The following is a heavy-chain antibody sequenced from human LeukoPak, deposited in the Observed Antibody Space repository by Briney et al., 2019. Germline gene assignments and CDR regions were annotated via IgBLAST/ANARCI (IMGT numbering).Heavy chain of an antibody. Sequence: GRSLRLSCAASGFTFDDYAMHWVRQAPGKGLEWVSGISWNSGSIGYADSVKGRFTISRDNAKNSLYLQMNSLRAEDTAVYYCARDKDSGSYFYFDYWGQGTLVTVSS. CDR3: ARDKDSGSYFYFDY. CDR2: ISWNSGSI. V-gene: IGHV3-9*01. CDR1: GFTFDDYA. D-gene: IGHD1-26*01. J-gene: IGHJ4*02.